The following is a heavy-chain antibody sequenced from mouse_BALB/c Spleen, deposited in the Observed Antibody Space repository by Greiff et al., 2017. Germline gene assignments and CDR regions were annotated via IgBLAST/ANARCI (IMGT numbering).Heavy chain of an antibody. J-gene: IGHJ2*01. CDR2: INSNGGST. CDR3: ARNGNSSFDY. CDR1: GFTFSSYG. Sequence: EVHLVESGGGLVQPGGSLKLSCAASGFTFSSYGMSWVRQTPDKRLELVATINSNGGSTYYPDSVKGRFTISRDNAKNTLYLQMSSLKSEDTAMYYCARNGNSSFDYWGQGTTLTVSS. V-gene: IGHV5-6-3*01. D-gene: IGHD2-1*01.